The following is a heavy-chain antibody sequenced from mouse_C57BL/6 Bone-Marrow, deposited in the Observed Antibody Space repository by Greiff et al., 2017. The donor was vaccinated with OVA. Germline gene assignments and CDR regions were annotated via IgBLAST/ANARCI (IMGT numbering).Heavy chain of an antibody. CDR2: IYPGDGDT. V-gene: IGHV1-82*01. D-gene: IGHD3-1*01. Sequence: VQLQQSGPELVKPGASVKISCKASGYAFSSSWMNWVKQRPGKGLEWIGRIYPGDGDTNYNGKFKGKATLTADKSSSTAYMQLSSLTSEDSAVYFCARSGGDVAYWGQGTLVTVSA. CDR1: GYAFSSSW. CDR3: ARSGGDVAY. J-gene: IGHJ3*01.